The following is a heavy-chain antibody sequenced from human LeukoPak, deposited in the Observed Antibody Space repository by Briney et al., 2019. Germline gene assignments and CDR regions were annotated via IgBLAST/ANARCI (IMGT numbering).Heavy chain of an antibody. V-gene: IGHV3-74*01. Sequence: PGGSLRLSCAASGFTFSTYAMSWVRQAPGNGLEWLSRINSDGSSTTYADSVKGRFTVSRDNAKNTLFLQMNFLRDEDTAVYYCARGGSGGSSWPVDYWGQGTLVTVSS. J-gene: IGHJ4*02. D-gene: IGHD6-13*01. CDR3: ARGGSGGSSWPVDY. CDR1: GFTFSTYA. CDR2: INSDGSST.